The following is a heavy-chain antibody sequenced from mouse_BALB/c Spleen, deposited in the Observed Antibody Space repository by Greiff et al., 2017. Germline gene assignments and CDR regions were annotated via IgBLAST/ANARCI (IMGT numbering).Heavy chain of an antibody. V-gene: IGHV6-6*02. CDR2: IRLKSNNYAT. Sequence: EVMLVESGGGLVQPGGSMKLSCVASGFTFSNYWMNWVRQSPEKGLEWVAEIRLKSNNYATHYAESVKGRFTISRDDSKSSVYLQMNNLRAEDTGIYYCTRPDYYGSTLFAYWGQGTLVTVSA. CDR1: GFTFSNYW. J-gene: IGHJ3*01. CDR3: TRPDYYGSTLFAY. D-gene: IGHD1-1*01.